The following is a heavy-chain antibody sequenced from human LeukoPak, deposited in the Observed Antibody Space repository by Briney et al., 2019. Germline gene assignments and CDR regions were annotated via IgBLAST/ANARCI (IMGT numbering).Heavy chain of an antibody. V-gene: IGHV4-34*01. CDR1: GGSFSGYY. Sequence: PSETLSLTCAVYGGSFSGYYWSWIRQPPGKGLEWIGEINHSGSTNYNPSLKSRVTISVDTSKNQFSPKLSSVTAADTAVYYCARARTMVRGVIIKPYYGMDVWGKGTTVTVSS. J-gene: IGHJ6*04. CDR2: INHSGST. CDR3: ARARTMVRGVIIKPYYGMDV. D-gene: IGHD3-10*01.